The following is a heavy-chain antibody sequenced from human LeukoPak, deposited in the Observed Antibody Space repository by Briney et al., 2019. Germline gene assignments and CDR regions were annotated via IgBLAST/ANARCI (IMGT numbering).Heavy chain of an antibody. Sequence: GGSLRLSCAASGFTFSSYWMSWVRQAPGKGLEWVGRIKSKTDGGTTDYAAPVKGRFTISRDDSKNTLYLQMNSLKTEDTAVYYCTTESKWELLPSDYWGQGTLVTVSS. CDR3: TTESKWELLPSDY. CDR1: GFTFSSYW. V-gene: IGHV3-15*01. J-gene: IGHJ4*02. CDR2: IKSKTDGGTT. D-gene: IGHD1-26*01.